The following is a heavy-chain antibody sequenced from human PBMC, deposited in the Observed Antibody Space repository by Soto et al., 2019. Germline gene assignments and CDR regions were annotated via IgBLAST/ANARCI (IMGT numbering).Heavy chain of an antibody. D-gene: IGHD6-13*01. CDR1: GGSISSGGYY. Sequence: TLALTCTVSGGSISSGGYYWSWIRQHPGKGLEWIGYIYYSGSTYYNPSLKSRVTISVDTSKNQFSLKLSSVTAADTAVYYCARVRIAEAGGWTAFDIWGQGTMVTGSS. V-gene: IGHV4-31*03. CDR3: ARVRIAEAGGWTAFDI. CDR2: IYYSGST. J-gene: IGHJ3*02.